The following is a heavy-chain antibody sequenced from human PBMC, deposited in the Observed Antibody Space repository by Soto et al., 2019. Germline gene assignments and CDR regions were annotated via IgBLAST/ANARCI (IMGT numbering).Heavy chain of an antibody. CDR2: IYYFFST. J-gene: IGHJ4*02. D-gene: IGHD1-7*01. CDR1: GDAISTDY. CDR3: AKNWNWRSLVH. Sequence: PWETVSLTGTVSGDAISTDYWTWIRQSPVNGLEFIGFIYYFFSTNYNPSLKSRFTISLYTPKNHFSLKLTSFTAADTAVYYCAKNWNWRSLVHWAQRTLVTVS. V-gene: IGHV4-59*08.